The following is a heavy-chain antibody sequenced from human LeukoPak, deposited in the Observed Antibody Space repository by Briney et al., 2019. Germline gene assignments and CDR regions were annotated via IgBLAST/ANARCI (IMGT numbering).Heavy chain of an antibody. D-gene: IGHD3-3*01. J-gene: IGHJ4*02. Sequence: PGRSLRLSCAASGFTFSSYGMHWVRQAPGKGLEWVAVISYDGSNKYYADSVKGRFTISRDNAKNSLYLQMNSLRDEDTAVYYCARASDFWSGPFDYWGQGTQVTVSS. V-gene: IGHV3-30*03. CDR3: ARASDFWSGPFDY. CDR1: GFTFSSYG. CDR2: ISYDGSNK.